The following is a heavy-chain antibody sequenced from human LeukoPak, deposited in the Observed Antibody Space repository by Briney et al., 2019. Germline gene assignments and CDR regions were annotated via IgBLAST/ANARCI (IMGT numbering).Heavy chain of an antibody. CDR1: GGSISSGGYS. V-gene: IGHV4-30-2*01. J-gene: IGHJ6*02. Sequence: SQTLSLTCAVSGGSISSGGYSWSWIRQPPGKGLEWIGYMYHSGNTYYNPSLKSRVTISVDRSKNQFSLKLSSVTAADTAVYYCARGDYDYYYGMDVWGQGTTVTVSS. CDR3: ARGDYDYYYGMDV. D-gene: IGHD2-21*02. CDR2: MYHSGNT.